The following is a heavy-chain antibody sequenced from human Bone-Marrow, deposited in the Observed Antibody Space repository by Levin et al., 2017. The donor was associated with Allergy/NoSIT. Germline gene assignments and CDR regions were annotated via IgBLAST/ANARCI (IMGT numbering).Heavy chain of an antibody. Sequence: GGSLRLSCAASGFTFSSYWMHWVRQTPGKGLVWISRISSDGSSTSYTDSVKGRFTISRDNAKNTLYLQMNSLRAEDTAVYFCARESRPFEGWGQGTLVTVSS. J-gene: IGHJ4*02. V-gene: IGHV3-74*01. CDR2: ISSDGSST. CDR1: GFTFSSYW. CDR3: ARESRPFEG. D-gene: IGHD3-9*01.